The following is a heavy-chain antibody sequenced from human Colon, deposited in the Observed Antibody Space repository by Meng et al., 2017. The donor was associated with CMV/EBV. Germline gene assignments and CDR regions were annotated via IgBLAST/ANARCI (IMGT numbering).Heavy chain of an antibody. CDR2: IRYDGSNE. J-gene: IGHJ6*02. Sequence: GEPLKISCAVSGSIFSSYGMHWVRQAPGKGLEWVAFIRYDGSNEYYADSVKDRFTISRDNSKNTLHLQTSSLRAEDTAVHCCANNLALFGVATNTGMDVWGQGTTVTVSS. CDR3: ANNLALFGVATNTGMDV. V-gene: IGHV3-30*02. CDR1: GSIFSSYG. D-gene: IGHD3-3*01.